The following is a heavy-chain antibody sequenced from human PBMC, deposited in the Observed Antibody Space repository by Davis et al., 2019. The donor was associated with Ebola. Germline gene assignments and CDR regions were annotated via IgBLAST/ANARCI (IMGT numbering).Heavy chain of an antibody. CDR2: INGDGSTT. V-gene: IGHV3-74*01. J-gene: IGHJ4*02. Sequence: GESLKISCAASGFSFSNYWIHWVRQAPGKGLVWVSHINGDGSTTGNADSVKGRFTISRDNAKNTVYLQMNSLRAEDTAVYYCARDGALYLDYWGQGTLVTVSS. CDR1: GFSFSNYW. CDR3: ARDGALYLDY. D-gene: IGHD2-8*01.